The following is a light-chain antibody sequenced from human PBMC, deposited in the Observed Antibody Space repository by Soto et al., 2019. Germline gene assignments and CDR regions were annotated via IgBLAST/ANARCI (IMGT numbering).Light chain of an antibody. CDR1: QGISNY. CDR2: AAS. CDR3: QNYNNAPRT. J-gene: IGKJ1*01. Sequence: DIQMTQSPSSLSASVEDTVTITCRASQGISNYLAWYQQKPGQVPNLLIYAASTLQSGVPSRFSGSGSGTDFTLTISSLRPEDVATYYCQNYNNAPRTFGQGTKVEI. V-gene: IGKV1-27*01.